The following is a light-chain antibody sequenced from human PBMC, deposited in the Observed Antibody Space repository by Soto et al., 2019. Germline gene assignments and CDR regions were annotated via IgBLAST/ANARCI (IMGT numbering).Light chain of an antibody. Sequence: SYELTQPPSVSVSPGQTASITCSGAQLGDKYACWYQQKPGQSPVLVIYQDSKRSSGIPERFSGSNSGNTATLTISGTQAMDEADYYCQVWDSSTVVFGGGTKVTVL. J-gene: IGLJ2*01. CDR1: QLGDKY. V-gene: IGLV3-1*01. CDR2: QDS. CDR3: QVWDSSTVV.